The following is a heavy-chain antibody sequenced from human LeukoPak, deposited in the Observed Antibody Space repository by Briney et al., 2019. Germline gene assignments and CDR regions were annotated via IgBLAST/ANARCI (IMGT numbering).Heavy chain of an antibody. D-gene: IGHD2-2*01. CDR2: IYTSGST. Sequence: SETLSLTCTVSGGPISSYYWSWIRQPAGKGLEWIGRIYTSGSTNYNPSLKSRVTMSVDTSKNQFSLKLSSVTAADTAVYYCARERGIVVVPAAIPYNWFDPWGQGTLVTVSS. CDR3: ARERGIVVVPAAIPYNWFDP. J-gene: IGHJ5*02. V-gene: IGHV4-4*07. CDR1: GGPISSYY.